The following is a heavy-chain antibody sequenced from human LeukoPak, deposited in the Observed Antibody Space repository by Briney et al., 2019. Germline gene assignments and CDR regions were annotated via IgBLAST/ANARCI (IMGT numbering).Heavy chain of an antibody. D-gene: IGHD3-10*01. CDR3: ARGSGNSFDY. J-gene: IGHJ4*02. CDR2: ISSSSSAM. Sequence: GGSLRLSCAASGFTFKDYWMSWVRQAPGKGLEWVSYISSSSSAMYYADSMKGRFTISRDNAKNSLYLQMNNLRDEDTAVYYCARGSGNSFDYWGQGALVTVSS. V-gene: IGHV3-48*02. CDR1: GFTFKDYW.